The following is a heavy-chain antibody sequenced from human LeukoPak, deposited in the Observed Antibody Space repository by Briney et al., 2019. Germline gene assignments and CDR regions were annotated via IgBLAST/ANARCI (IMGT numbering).Heavy chain of an antibody. CDR2: IYTSGST. J-gene: IGHJ4*02. CDR3: TRGVKISSSWYLPFDY. CDR1: GGSISSGSYY. Sequence: PSETLSLTCTVSGGSISSGSYYWSWIRQPAGKGLEWIGRIYTSGSTNYNPSLKSRVTISVDTSKNQFSLKLSSVTAADTAVYYCTRGVKISSSWYLPFDYWGQGTLVTVSS. V-gene: IGHV4-61*02. D-gene: IGHD6-13*01.